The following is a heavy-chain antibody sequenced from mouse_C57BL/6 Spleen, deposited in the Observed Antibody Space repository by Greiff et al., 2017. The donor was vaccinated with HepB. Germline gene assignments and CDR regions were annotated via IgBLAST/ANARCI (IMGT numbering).Heavy chain of an antibody. D-gene: IGHD1-1*02. J-gene: IGHJ3*01. Sequence: EVKVVESGGDLVKPGGSLKLSCAASGFTFSSYGMSWVRQTPDKRLEWVATISSGGSYTYYPDSVKGRFTISRDNAKNTLYLQMSSLKSEDTAMYYCARKVDPFAYWGQGTLVTVSA. V-gene: IGHV5-6*01. CDR2: ISSGGSYT. CDR1: GFTFSSYG. CDR3: ARKVDPFAY.